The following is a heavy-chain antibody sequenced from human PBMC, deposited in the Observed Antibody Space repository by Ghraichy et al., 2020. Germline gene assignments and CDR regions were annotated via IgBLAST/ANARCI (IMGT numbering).Heavy chain of an antibody. CDR3: ARQMRGISYYDFWSGYYQFDY. Sequence: SQTLSLTCTVSGGSVSSGSYFWGWIRQPPGKGLEWIGSIYYSGSTYYNPSLKSRVTISVDTSKNQFSLKLNSVTAADTAVHYCARQMRGISYYDFWSGYYQFDYWGQGTLVTVSS. D-gene: IGHD3-3*01. CDR2: IYYSGST. J-gene: IGHJ4*02. V-gene: IGHV4-39*01. CDR1: GGSVSSGSYF.